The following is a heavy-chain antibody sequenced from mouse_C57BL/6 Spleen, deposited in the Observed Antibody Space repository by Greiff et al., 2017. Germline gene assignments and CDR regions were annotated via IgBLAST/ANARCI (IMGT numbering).Heavy chain of an antibody. CDR1: GYTFTSYW. CDR3: ARREAQP. Sequence: QVQLQQSGAELVKPGASVKLSCKASGYTFTSYWMQWVKQRPGQGLEWIGEIDPSDSYTNYNQKFKGKATLTVDTSSSTAYMQLSSLTSEDSAVYYCARREAQPWGQGTTLTVSS. V-gene: IGHV1-50*01. J-gene: IGHJ2*01. D-gene: IGHD3-2*02. CDR2: IDPSDSYT.